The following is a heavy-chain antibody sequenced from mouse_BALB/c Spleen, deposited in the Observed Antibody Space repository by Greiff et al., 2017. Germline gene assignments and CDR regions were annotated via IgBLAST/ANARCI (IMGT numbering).Heavy chain of an antibody. CDR3: ARGGITTGFAY. CDR1: GYSITSDYA. CDR2: ISYSGST. D-gene: IGHD2-4*01. Sequence: EVQLQQSGPGLVKPSQSLSLTCTVTGYSITSDYAWNWIRQFPGNKLEWMGYISYSGSTSYNPSLKSRISITRDTSKNQFFLQLNSVTTEDTATYYCARGGITTGFAYWGQGTLVTVSA. J-gene: IGHJ3*01. V-gene: IGHV3-2*02.